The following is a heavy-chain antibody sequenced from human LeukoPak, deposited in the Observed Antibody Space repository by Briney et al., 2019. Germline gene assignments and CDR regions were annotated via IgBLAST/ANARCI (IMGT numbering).Heavy chain of an antibody. J-gene: IGHJ4*02. V-gene: IGHV5-10-1*01. CDR3: ARGITMVRGVLTYNFDY. D-gene: IGHD3-10*01. CDR1: GYSFTSYW. Sequence: PGESLKISCKGSGYSFTSYWISWVRQMPGKGLEWMGRIDPSDFYTNYSPSFQGHVTISADKSISTAYLQWSSLKASDTAMYYCARGITMVRGVLTYNFDYWGQGTLVTVSS. CDR2: IDPSDFYT.